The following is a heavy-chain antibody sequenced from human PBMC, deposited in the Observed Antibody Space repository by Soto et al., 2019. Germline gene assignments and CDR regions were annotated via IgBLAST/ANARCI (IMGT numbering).Heavy chain of an antibody. Sequence: SVKVSCKASGFTFTSSAVQWLRQARGQRLEWIGWIVVGSGNTNYAQKFQERVTITRDMSTSTAYMELNSLRAEDTAVYYCARDHVAAAETRGQGTLVTVSS. D-gene: IGHD6-25*01. CDR2: IVVGSGNT. V-gene: IGHV1-58*01. CDR3: ARDHVAAAET. J-gene: IGHJ1*01. CDR1: GFTFTSSA.